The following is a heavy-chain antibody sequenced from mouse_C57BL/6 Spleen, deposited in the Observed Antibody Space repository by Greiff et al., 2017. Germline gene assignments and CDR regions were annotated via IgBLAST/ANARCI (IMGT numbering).Heavy chain of an antibody. CDR1: GFTFSDYG. Sequence: EVHLVESGGGLVKPGGSLKLSCAASGFTFSDYGMHWVRQAPEKGLEWVAYISSGSSTIYYADTVKGRFTISRDNAKNTLFLQMTSLRSEDTAMYYVARGGYGSSYTYWYFDVWGTGTTVTVSS. CDR2: ISSGSSTI. CDR3: ARGGYGSSYTYWYFDV. J-gene: IGHJ1*03. D-gene: IGHD1-1*01. V-gene: IGHV5-17*01.